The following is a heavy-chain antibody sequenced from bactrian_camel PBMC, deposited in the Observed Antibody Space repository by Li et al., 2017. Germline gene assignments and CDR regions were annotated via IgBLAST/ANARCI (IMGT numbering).Heavy chain of an antibody. V-gene: IGHV3S53*01. Sequence: VQLVESGGGSVQAGGALRLSCAASGKVYSLNCLAWFRQAPGKEREGVAAIDSDGTATYADSVKGRFTISKDNANNTVNLMMTVLKPDDTGMYYCATEERSLIGEPCKNAQMQRPMDYWAKAPRSPSP. CDR1: GKVYSLNC. CDR2: IDSDGTA. J-gene: IGHJ7*01. D-gene: IGHD1*01.